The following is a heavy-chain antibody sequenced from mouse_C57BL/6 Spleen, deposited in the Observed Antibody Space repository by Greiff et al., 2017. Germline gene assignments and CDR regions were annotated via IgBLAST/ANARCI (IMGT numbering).Heavy chain of an antibody. V-gene: IGHV1-69*01. Sequence: VQLQQPGAELVMPGASVKLSCKASGYTFTSYWMHWVKQRPGQGLEWIGEIDPSDSYTNYNPKFKGQSTLTVDKSSSTAYMQLSSLTSEDAAVYYCARTASSWGFAYWGQGTLVTVSA. D-gene: IGHD4-1*01. CDR3: ARTASSWGFAY. J-gene: IGHJ3*01. CDR1: GYTFTSYW. CDR2: IDPSDSYT.